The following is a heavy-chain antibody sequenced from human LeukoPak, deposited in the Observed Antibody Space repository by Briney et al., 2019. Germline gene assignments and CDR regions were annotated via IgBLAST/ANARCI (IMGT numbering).Heavy chain of an antibody. CDR3: ARASPAYDSSGIDY. Sequence: PSETLSLTCAVYGGSFSGYYWSWVRQPPGKGLEWIGYIYYSGSTNYNPSLKNRVTISVDTSKNQFSLKVSSVIAADTAVYYCARASPAYDSSGIDYWGQGTLVTVSS. J-gene: IGHJ4*02. D-gene: IGHD3-22*01. V-gene: IGHV4-59*01. CDR1: GGSFSGYY. CDR2: IYYSGST.